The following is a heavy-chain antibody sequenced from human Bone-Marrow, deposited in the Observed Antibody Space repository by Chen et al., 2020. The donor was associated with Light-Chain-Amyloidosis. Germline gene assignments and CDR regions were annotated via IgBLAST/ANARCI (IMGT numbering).Heavy chain of an antibody. CDR1: GFLFHTYA. V-gene: IGHV3-33*01. CDR3: ARDRPKLGVWYFDL. Sequence: QVQLVESGGGAVQPGQSLRPSCAASGFLFHTYAMHWVRQAPGKGLEWVATVWYDGSKKQYGDSVKGRFTISRDNSKNTIYLQMNNLTVEDTAVYFCARDRPKLGVWYFDLWGRGTLLTVSS. D-gene: IGHD7-27*01. CDR2: VWYDGSKK. J-gene: IGHJ2*01.